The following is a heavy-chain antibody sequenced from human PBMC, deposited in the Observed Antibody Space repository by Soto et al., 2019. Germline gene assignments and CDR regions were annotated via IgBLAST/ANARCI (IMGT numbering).Heavy chain of an antibody. V-gene: IGHV4-30-4*01. D-gene: IGHD2-15*01. J-gene: IGHJ5*02. CDR3: ARTIYCSGGSCYLSRSWFDP. Sequence: SETLSLTCTVSGGSIISDDYYWSWIRQPPGKGLEWIGYMYYSGSAYYNPSLKSRVFISGDTSKNQFSLKLSSVTSADTALYYCARTIYCSGGSCYLSRSWFDPWGQGILVTVSS. CDR1: GGSIISDDYY. CDR2: MYYSGSA.